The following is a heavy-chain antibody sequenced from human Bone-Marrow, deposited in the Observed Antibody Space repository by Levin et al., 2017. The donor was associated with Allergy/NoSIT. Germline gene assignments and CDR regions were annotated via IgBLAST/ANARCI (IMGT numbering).Heavy chain of an antibody. J-gene: IGHJ4*02. V-gene: IGHV7-4-1*02. CDR3: AANYVRQTLAGAGMGY. CDR1: GYTFTTYP. CDR2: INTNAGKP. D-gene: IGHD3-10*01. Sequence: ASVNVSCKTSGYTFTTYPLNWVRQAPGQGLEWMGWINTNAGKPTYAQGFTGRFVFSLDTSVSTPYLQISSLKPEDTAVYYCAANYVRQTLAGAGMGYWGQGTQVTVSS.